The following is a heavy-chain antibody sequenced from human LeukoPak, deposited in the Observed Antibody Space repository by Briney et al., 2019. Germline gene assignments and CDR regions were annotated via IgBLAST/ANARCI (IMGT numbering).Heavy chain of an antibody. J-gene: IGHJ3*02. CDR3: ARGGYCTTALCYAMNAFDI. CDR2: ISPSGTTI. D-gene: IGHD2-2*03. Sequence: GGSLRLSCAASGFNFHSHEMNWVRQAPGKGLEFISYISPSGTTIYYADSVKGRFTISRDNAKNSLYLQMNSLRAEDTAVYYCARGGYCTTALCYAMNAFDIWGQGTMVTVSS. V-gene: IGHV3-48*03. CDR1: GFNFHSHE.